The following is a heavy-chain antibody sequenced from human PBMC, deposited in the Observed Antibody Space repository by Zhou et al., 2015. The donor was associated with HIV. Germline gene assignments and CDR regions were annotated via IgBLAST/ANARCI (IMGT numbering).Heavy chain of an antibody. CDR1: GGTFSSYA. CDR2: IIPIFGTA. Sequence: VQLVQSGAELKKPGASVKVSCKASGGTFSSYAISWVRQAPGQGLEWMGGIIPIFGTANYAQKFQGRVTITADESTSTAYMELSSLRSEDTAVYYCATVKAVAGISRDYYYYGMDVWGQGTTVTVSS. D-gene: IGHD6-19*01. V-gene: IGHV1-69*12. J-gene: IGHJ6*02. CDR3: ATVKAVAGISRDYYYYGMDV.